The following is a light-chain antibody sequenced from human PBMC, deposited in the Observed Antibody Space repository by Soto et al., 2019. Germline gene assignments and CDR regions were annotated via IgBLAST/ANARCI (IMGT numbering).Light chain of an antibody. V-gene: IGLV2-23*01. J-gene: IGLJ3*02. CDR1: SSDVGSYNL. CDR2: EGS. Sequence: QSALTQPASVSGSPGQSITISCTATSSDVGSYNLVSWYQQHPGKAPKLMIYEGSKRPSGVSNRFSGSKSGNTASLTISGLQAEDEADYYCCSYAGSSTWMFGGGTKLTVL. CDR3: CSYAGSSTWM.